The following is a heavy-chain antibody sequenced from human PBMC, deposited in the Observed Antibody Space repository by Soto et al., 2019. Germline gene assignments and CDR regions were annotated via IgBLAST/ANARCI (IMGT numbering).Heavy chain of an antibody. Sequence: EVQLLESGGGLVQPGGSLRLSCAASGFTFSNYAMTWVRQAPGKGLEWVSVITGSGGGTYFVDSVKGRFTISRDNSKNTVYLQMNSLRPEDTAVYYCAKRPLTAAGFDYWGQGTLVTVSS. D-gene: IGHD6-13*01. V-gene: IGHV3-23*01. CDR1: GFTFSNYA. CDR2: ITGSGGGT. J-gene: IGHJ4*02. CDR3: AKRPLTAAGFDY.